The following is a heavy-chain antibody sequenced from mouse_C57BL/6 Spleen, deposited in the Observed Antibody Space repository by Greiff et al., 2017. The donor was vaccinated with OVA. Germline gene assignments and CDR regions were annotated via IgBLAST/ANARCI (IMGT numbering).Heavy chain of an antibody. Sequence: EVKLVESGGGLVKPGGSLKLSCAASGFTFSSYAMSWVRQTPEKRLEWVATISDGGSYTYYPDNVKGRFTISRDNAKNNLYLQMSHLKSEVTAMYYCAREGHYYGSSYDYFDYWGQGTTLTVSS. CDR2: ISDGGSYT. CDR3: AREGHYYGSSYDYFDY. CDR1: GFTFSSYA. J-gene: IGHJ2*01. D-gene: IGHD1-1*01. V-gene: IGHV5-4*01.